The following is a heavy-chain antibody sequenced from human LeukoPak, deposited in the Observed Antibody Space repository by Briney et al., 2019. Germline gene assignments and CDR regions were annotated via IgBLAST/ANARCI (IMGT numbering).Heavy chain of an antibody. Sequence: GGSLRLSCAASGFTVSDYYMNWVRQAPGKGLEWVSYISSSSSTIYYADSVKGRFTISRDNAKNSLYLQMNSLRAEDTAVYYCARADQWLDLDYWGQGTLVTVSS. V-gene: IGHV3-48*01. CDR3: ARADQWLDLDY. J-gene: IGHJ4*02. CDR1: GFTVSDYY. D-gene: IGHD6-19*01. CDR2: ISSSSSTI.